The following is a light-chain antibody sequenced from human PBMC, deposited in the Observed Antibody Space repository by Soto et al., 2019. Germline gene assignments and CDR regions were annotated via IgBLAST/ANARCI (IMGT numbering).Light chain of an antibody. CDR2: AAS. J-gene: IGKJ2*01. Sequence: DIQMTQSPSTLSASVGDRVTITCRASQSISTWLAWYQQRPGKAPKLLIFAASNLETGVPSRFSGSGSGTEFTLTISSLQPDDFANYYCQQYSRYSITFGQGTKLEIK. CDR1: QSISTW. CDR3: QQYSRYSIT. V-gene: IGKV1-5*01.